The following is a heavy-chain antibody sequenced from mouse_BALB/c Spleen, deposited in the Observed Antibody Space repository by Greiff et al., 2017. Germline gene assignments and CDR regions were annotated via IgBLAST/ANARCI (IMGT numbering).Heavy chain of an antibody. J-gene: IGHJ2*01. CDR2: IYPGDGDT. CDR3: ARYDYDDYFDY. CDR1: GYAFSSYW. D-gene: IGHD2-4*01. V-gene: IGHV1-80*01. Sequence: QVQLKQSGAELVRPGSSVKISCKASGYAFSSYWMNWVKQRPGQGLEWIGQIYPGDGDTNYNGKFKGKATLTADKSSSTAYMQLSSLTSEDSAVYFCARYDYDDYFDYWGQGTTLTVSS.